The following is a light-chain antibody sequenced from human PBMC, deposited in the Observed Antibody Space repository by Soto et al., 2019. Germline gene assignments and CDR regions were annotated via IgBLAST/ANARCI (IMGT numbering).Light chain of an antibody. CDR3: QQCGGSPLFS. Sequence: EIVLTQSPGTLSLSPGERATLSCTASQSVISSCLAWYQRKPGQAPRLLIHTTSIRATDIPDRFSGSGSGTDFTLTISRLEPDDFAVYYCQQCGGSPLFSFCPGTRVDI. J-gene: IGKJ3*01. V-gene: IGKV3-20*01. CDR1: QSVISSC. CDR2: TTS.